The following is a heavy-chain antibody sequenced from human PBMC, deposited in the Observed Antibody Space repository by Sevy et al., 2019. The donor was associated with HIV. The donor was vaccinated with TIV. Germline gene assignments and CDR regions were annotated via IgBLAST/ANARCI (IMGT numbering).Heavy chain of an antibody. CDR2: IFYSGST. CDR3: ARGPRSVVTATTFFGWFDP. CDR1: GVSINSEGYY. J-gene: IGHJ5*02. V-gene: IGHV4-31*03. D-gene: IGHD1-26*01. Sequence: SETLSLTCSVSGVSINSEGYYWSWVRLRPGKGLEWIGYIFYSGSTYFNPSLKSRLSMSLDTSANQFSLNFNSVTAADTAIYFCARGPRSVVTATTFFGWFDPWGQGTLVTVSS.